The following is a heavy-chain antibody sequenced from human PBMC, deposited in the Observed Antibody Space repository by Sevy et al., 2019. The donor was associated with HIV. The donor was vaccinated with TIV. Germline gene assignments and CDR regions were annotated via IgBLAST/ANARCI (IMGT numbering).Heavy chain of an antibody. CDR2: ISASNGYT. D-gene: IGHD2-2*01. V-gene: IGHV1-18*01. J-gene: IGHJ6*02. CDR3: ARDQGVVVVPAARNGMDV. Sequence: ASVKVSCKASGYTFTNYGISWVRQAPGQGLEWMGWISASNGYTNYAQRLQGRVTMTTDTATSTAYMDLRSLRSDETAVYYCARDQGVVVVPAARNGMDVWGQGTTVTVSS. CDR1: GYTFTNYG.